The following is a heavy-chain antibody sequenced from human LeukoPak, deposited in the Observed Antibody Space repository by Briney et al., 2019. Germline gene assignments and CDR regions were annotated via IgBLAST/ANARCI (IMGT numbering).Heavy chain of an antibody. Sequence: GESLKISFKGSGYSFTSNWIGWVRQMPGKGLEWMGIIYPGDSDTRYSPSFQGQVTISADKSISTAYLQWRSLKASDTAMYYCATLGYSSSFIGRFDPWGQGTLVTVSS. J-gene: IGHJ5*02. CDR1: GYSFTSNW. D-gene: IGHD6-6*01. V-gene: IGHV5-51*01. CDR2: IYPGDSDT. CDR3: ATLGYSSSFIGRFDP.